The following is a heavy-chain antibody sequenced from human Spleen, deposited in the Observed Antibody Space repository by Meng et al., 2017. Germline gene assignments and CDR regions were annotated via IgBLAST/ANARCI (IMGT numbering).Heavy chain of an antibody. Sequence: ASVKVSCKASGNIFTGNYIHWVRQAPGQGLEWMGRINPKSGDAHYAQRFQGRVTMTGDTSISTAYMELSGLRSDDTAMYYCARDEDISAAGKLFGDYWGQGTLVTVSS. J-gene: IGHJ4*02. CDR3: ARDEDISAAGKLFGDY. D-gene: IGHD6-13*01. CDR1: GNIFTGNY. V-gene: IGHV1-2*06. CDR2: INPKSGDA.